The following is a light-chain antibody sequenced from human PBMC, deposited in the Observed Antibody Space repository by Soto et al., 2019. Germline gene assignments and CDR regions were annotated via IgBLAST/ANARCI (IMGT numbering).Light chain of an antibody. CDR1: SSNFGAGYD. CDR3: QSYDSSLSGSNWV. V-gene: IGLV1-40*01. CDR2: ANT. Sequence: QSVLTQPPSVSGAPGQRVTISGTGSSSNFGAGYDVHWYQQLPGTAPKLLIYANTNRPSGVPDRFSGSKSGTSASLAITGLQAEDEADYYCQSYDSSLSGSNWVFGGGTKLTVL. J-gene: IGLJ3*02.